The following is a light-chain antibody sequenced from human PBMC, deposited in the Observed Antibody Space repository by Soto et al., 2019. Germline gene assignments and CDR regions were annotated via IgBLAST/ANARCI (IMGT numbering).Light chain of an antibody. J-gene: IGLJ3*02. Sequence: QSVLTQPLSVSGAPGQRVTISCTGSSSNIGAGYDVHWYQQVPGTAPRLVIYGNINRPSGVPGRFSGSKSGTSASLAITGLQAEDEADYYCQSYDRGLSGSVFGGGTQLTVL. V-gene: IGLV1-40*01. CDR2: GNI. CDR1: SSNIGAGYD. CDR3: QSYDRGLSGSV.